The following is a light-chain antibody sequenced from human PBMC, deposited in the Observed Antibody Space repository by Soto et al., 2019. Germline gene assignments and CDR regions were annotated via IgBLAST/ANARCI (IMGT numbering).Light chain of an antibody. CDR3: ATWDDSLNGVV. J-gene: IGLJ3*02. CDR1: SSNIGSNT. V-gene: IGLV1-44*01. Sequence: QAVVTQPPSASGTPGQRGTISCSGSSSNIGSNTVNWYQQFPGTAPRLLIYSNNQRPSGVPDRFSGSKSGTSASLAISGVQSEDEADYFCATWDDSLNGVVFGGGTKLTVL. CDR2: SNN.